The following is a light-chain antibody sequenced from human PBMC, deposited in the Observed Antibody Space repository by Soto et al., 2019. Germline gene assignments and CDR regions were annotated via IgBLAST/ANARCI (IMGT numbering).Light chain of an antibody. J-gene: IGLJ1*01. Sequence: QSALTQPASVSGSPGQSITISCTGTSSDIGAYVYVSWYQQYPGRVPKLLIHDVTNRPSGVSDRFSGSKSGNTASLTISGLQSEDEADYYCSSHAGSRAFYVFGTGTKLTVL. CDR1: SSDIGAYVY. CDR2: DVT. V-gene: IGLV2-14*01. CDR3: SSHAGSRAFYV.